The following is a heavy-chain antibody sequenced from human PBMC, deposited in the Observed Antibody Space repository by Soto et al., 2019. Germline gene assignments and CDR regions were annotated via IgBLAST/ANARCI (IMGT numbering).Heavy chain of an antibody. CDR1: GGTFSSYA. J-gene: IGHJ6*02. V-gene: IGHV1-69*12. CDR2: IIPIFGTA. D-gene: IGHD2-2*01. Sequence: QVQLVQSGAEVKKPGSSVKVSCKASGGTFSSYAISWVRQAPGQGLEWMGGIIPIFGTANYAQKFQGRVTTTADESTSTAHMELSSLRSEDPAVYYWATQGVPNYYYYGMDVWGQGTTVTVSS. CDR3: ATQGVPNYYYYGMDV.